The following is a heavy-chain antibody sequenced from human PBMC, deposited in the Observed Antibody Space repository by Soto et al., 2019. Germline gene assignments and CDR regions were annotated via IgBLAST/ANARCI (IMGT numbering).Heavy chain of an antibody. V-gene: IGHV1-2*02. CDR3: ARDQTAFPRHYGMDV. CDR1: GYTFTGYY. D-gene: IGHD2-21*01. Sequence: QVQLVQSGAEVKKPGASVKVSCKASGYTFTGYYMHWVRQAPGQGLEWMGWINPNSGGTNYAQKVQGGATMTRDTPISTAYMELSRLSSDDTAVFYCARDQTAFPRHYGMDVWGQGTTVTVSS. J-gene: IGHJ6*02. CDR2: INPNSGGT.